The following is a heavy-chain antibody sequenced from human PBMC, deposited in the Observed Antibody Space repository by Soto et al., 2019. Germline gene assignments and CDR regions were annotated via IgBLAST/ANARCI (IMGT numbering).Heavy chain of an antibody. J-gene: IGHJ4*02. Sequence: EVQLVETGGGLIQPGGSLRLSCAASGFTVSSNYMSWVRQAPGKGLEWVSVIYSGGSTYYADSVKGQFTISRDNSKNTLYLQMNSLRAEDTAAYYCARDLIAAAGQDYWGQGTLVTVSS. V-gene: IGHV3-53*02. CDR1: GFTVSSNY. CDR3: ARDLIAAAGQDY. D-gene: IGHD6-13*01. CDR2: IYSGGST.